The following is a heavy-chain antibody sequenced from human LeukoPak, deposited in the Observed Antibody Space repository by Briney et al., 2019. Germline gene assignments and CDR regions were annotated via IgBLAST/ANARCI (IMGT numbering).Heavy chain of an antibody. D-gene: IGHD2-15*01. CDR2: IIPIFGTA. J-gene: IGHJ2*01. CDR1: GGTFSSYA. CDR3: ARLGTPPSYWYFDL. Sequence: ASVKVSCKASGGTFSSYAISWVRQAPGQGLEWMGGIIPIFGTANYAQKFQGRVTITADKSTRTAYMELSSLRSEDTAVYYCARLGTPPSYWYFDLWGRGTLVTVSS. V-gene: IGHV1-69*06.